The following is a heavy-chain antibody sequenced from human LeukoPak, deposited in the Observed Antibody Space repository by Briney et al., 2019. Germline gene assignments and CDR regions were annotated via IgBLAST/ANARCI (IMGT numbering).Heavy chain of an antibody. V-gene: IGHV3-21*01. CDR1: GFTFSSYS. J-gene: IGHJ4*02. CDR3: ARGRPYSSSWYGGDFDY. D-gene: IGHD6-13*01. Sequence: GGSLRLSCAASGFTFSSYSMNWVRQAPGKGLEWVPSISSSSSYIYYADSVKGRFTISRDNAKNSLYLQMNSLRAEDTAVYYCARGRPYSSSWYGGDFDYWGQGTLVTVSS. CDR2: ISSSSSYI.